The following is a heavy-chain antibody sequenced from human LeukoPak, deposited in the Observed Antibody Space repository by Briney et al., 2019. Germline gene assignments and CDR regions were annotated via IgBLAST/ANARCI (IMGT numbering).Heavy chain of an antibody. J-gene: IGHJ5*01. Sequence: GRSLRLSCAASGFTFSIYVMHWVRQAPGKGLEWVAVISYDGSDKYYGDTVKGRFTISRDNSKSTLYLQMNSLRAEDTAVYYCAKGRDYYDSSGYYEPLDSWGQGTLVTVSS. CDR3: AKGRDYYDSSGYYEPLDS. V-gene: IGHV3-30*18. CDR2: ISYDGSDK. CDR1: GFTFSIYV. D-gene: IGHD3-22*01.